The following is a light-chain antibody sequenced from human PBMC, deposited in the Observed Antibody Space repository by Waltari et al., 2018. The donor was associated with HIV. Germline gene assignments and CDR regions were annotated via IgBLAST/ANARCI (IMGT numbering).Light chain of an antibody. Sequence: EIVLTQSPGTLSLYPGERASLSCRASESLTVSYLAWYQWKPGQAPRLLIYGASNRATGIPTRFSGSGSGTGFTLTISRLEPEDFAVYYCQQYVIPPYTFGQGTKLEIK. J-gene: IGKJ2*01. CDR1: ESLTVSY. CDR3: QQYVIPPYT. CDR2: GAS. V-gene: IGKV3-20*01.